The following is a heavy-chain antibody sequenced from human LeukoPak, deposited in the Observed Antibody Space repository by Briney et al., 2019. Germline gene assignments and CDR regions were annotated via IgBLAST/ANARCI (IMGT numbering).Heavy chain of an antibody. Sequence: PGGSLRLSCVASGFTFSNYWMLWVRQAPGKGLMWVSLISTDGKSTRYAESVKGRFTISRDNAKNALYLQMNSLRAEDTAVYYCTKEASQSYGRTWGQGTLVTVSS. V-gene: IGHV3-74*01. CDR1: GFTFSNYW. CDR2: ISTDGKST. D-gene: IGHD4-23*01. CDR3: TKEASQSYGRT. J-gene: IGHJ4*02.